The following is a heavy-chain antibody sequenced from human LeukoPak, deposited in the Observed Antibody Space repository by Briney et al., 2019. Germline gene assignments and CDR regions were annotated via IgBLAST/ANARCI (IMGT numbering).Heavy chain of an antibody. Sequence: GASVKVSCKASGYTFTGYYMHWVRQAPGQGLEWMGWINPNSGGTNYAQKFQGRVTMTRDTSISTAYMELSRLGSDDTAVYYCARGNGYRYYYYYMDVWGKGTTVTISS. D-gene: IGHD1-1*01. CDR1: GYTFTGYY. CDR3: ARGNGYRYYYYYMDV. V-gene: IGHV1-2*02. CDR2: INPNSGGT. J-gene: IGHJ6*03.